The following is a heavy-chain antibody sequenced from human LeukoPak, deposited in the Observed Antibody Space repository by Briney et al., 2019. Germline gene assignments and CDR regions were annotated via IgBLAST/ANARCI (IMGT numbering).Heavy chain of an antibody. J-gene: IGHJ4*02. CDR1: GYTFTSYD. CDR2: MNPNSGNT. CDR3: ARGAAGGLDY. V-gene: IGHV1-8*02. Sequence: ASVKVSCKASGYTFTSYDINWVRQATGQGLEWMGWMNPNSGNTGYAQKFQGWVTMTRDTSISTAYMELSRLRSDDTAVYYCARGAAGGLDYWGQGTLVTVSS. D-gene: IGHD6-13*01.